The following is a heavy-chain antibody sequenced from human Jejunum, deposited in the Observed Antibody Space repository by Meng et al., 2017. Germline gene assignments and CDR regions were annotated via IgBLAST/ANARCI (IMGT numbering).Heavy chain of an antibody. D-gene: IGHD4/OR15-4a*01. Sequence: GESLRLSCAASGLTFTTYWMHWVRQAPGQGLVWLSHITSDGRSTSYADSVKGRFTISRDDAKNTLYLEMNSLRVEDTSVYYCVRGRSPLFDAFDIWGQGTMVAVSSGKMGLFDAFDIWGQGTMVTVSS. J-gene: IGHJ3*02. CDR2: ITSDGRST. V-gene: IGHV3-74*01. CDR3: VRGRSPLFDAFDIWGQGTMVAVSSGKMGLFDAFDI. CDR1: GLTFTTYW.